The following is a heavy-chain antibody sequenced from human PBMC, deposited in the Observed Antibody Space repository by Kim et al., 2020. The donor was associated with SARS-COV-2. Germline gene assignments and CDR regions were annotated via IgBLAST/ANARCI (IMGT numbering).Heavy chain of an antibody. J-gene: IGHJ3*02. Sequence: SVKVSCKASGFTFTSSAVQWVRQARGQRLEWIGWIVVGSGNTNYAQKFQERVTITRDMSTSTAYMELSSLRSEDTAVYYCAFAYSGSYRGAFDIWGQGTMVTVSS. D-gene: IGHD1-26*01. CDR3: AFAYSGSYRGAFDI. V-gene: IGHV1-58*01. CDR1: GFTFTSSA. CDR2: IVVGSGNT.